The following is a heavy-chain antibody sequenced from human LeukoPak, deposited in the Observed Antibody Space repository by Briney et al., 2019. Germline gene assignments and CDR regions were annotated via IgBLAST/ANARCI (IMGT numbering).Heavy chain of an antibody. D-gene: IGHD3-16*02. Sequence: SETLSLTCTVSGGSISSYYWSWIRQPPGKGLEWIGEINHSGSTNYNPSLKSRVTISVDTSKNQFSLKLSSVTAADTAVYYCARLIWYYDYVWGSYRRYYFDYWGQGTLVTVSS. CDR1: GGSISSYY. CDR3: ARLIWYYDYVWGSYRRYYFDY. J-gene: IGHJ4*02. CDR2: INHSGST. V-gene: IGHV4-34*01.